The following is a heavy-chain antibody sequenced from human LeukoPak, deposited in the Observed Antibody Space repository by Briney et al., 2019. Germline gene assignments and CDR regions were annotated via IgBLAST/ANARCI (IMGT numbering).Heavy chain of an antibody. CDR2: MNPKSGYT. D-gene: IGHD1-26*01. CDR3: ARVTGSIDY. V-gene: IGHV1-8*01. J-gene: IGHJ4*02. CDR1: GYTFTNYD. Sequence: GASVTVSFKASGYTFTNYDINWVRQATGQGLEWMGWMNPKSGYTGFAQKFQGRVTMARDTSISTAYMELGSLRSEDTAVYYCARVTGSIDYWGQGTLVTVSS.